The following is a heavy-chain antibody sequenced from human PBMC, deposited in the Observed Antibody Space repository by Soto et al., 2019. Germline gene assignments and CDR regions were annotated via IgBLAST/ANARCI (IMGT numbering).Heavy chain of an antibody. J-gene: IGHJ5*02. Sequence: ASVKVSCKASGYTFTNYAMHWVRQAPGQRLEWMGWINAGNGNTKYSQKFQGRVIITRDTSASTAYMELNSLRSEDTAVYYCARESVRFLEWYRFDPWGQGTLVTVSS. CDR1: GYTFTNYA. CDR2: INAGNGNT. CDR3: ARESVRFLEWYRFDP. V-gene: IGHV1-3*01. D-gene: IGHD3-3*01.